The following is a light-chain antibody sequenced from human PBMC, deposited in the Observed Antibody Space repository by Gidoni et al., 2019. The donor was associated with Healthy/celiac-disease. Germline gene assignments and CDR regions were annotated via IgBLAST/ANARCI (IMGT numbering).Light chain of an antibody. CDR2: LGS. V-gene: IGKV2-28*01. J-gene: IGKJ3*01. Sequence: DIVMTQSPLSLLVTPGEPASISCRSSQSLLHSNGYNSLDWYLQKPGQSPQLLIYLGSTRASGVPDRFSGSGSGTDFTLKISRVEAEDVGVYYCMQALQTPLTFGPGTKVEIK. CDR1: QSLLHSNGYNS. CDR3: MQALQTPLT.